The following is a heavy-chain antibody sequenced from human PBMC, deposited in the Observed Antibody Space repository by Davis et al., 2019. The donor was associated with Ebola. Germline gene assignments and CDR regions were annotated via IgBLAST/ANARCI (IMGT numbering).Heavy chain of an antibody. J-gene: IGHJ4*02. D-gene: IGHD4-11*01. CDR1: GFTFSTYW. V-gene: IGHV3-48*02. CDR3: ARDRGYSNDY. Sequence: GESLKISCAVSGFTFSTYWMSWVRQAPGKGLEWVSYISASSSTRFYADSVKGRFTISRDNAKNSLYLQMNSLRDEDTAVYYCARDRGYSNDYWGQGTLVTVSS. CDR2: ISASSSTR.